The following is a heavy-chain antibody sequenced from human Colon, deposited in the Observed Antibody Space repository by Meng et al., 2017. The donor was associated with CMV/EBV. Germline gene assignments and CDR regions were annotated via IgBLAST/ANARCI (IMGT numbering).Heavy chain of an antibody. V-gene: IGHV3-30*02. Sequence: GGSLRLSCEVSGFTFSSYGMHWVRQAPGKGLEWLTFIRHDGGMKYLADSVKGRFTISRDTAKNSLYLQMNSLRAEDTAVYFCARVLSGTRYKEGGNYYGMDVWGQGTTVTVSS. D-gene: IGHD2-2*01. CDR1: GFTFSSYG. CDR3: ARVLSGTRYKEGGNYYGMDV. CDR2: IRHDGGMK. J-gene: IGHJ6*02.